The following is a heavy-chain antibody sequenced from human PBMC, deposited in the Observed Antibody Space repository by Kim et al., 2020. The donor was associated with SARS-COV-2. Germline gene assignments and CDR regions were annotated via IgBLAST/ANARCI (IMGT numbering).Heavy chain of an antibody. CDR1: GGTFSSYA. D-gene: IGHD3-3*01. Sequence: SVKVSCKDSGGTFSSYAISWVRQAPGQGLEWLGGIIPIFGTATYAQKFQGRVTITPDESTSTPYMELLSLISEDSALFYCSRVVDRLFPETYYYYYG. CDR3: SRVVDRLFPETYYYYYG. V-gene: IGHV1-69*13. CDR2: IIPIFGTA. J-gene: IGHJ6*01.